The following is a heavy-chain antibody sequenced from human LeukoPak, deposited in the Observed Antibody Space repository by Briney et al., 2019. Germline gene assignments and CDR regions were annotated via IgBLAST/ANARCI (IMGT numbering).Heavy chain of an antibody. CDR3: ARYRGESQRFFDY. J-gene: IGHJ4*02. Sequence: ASVKVSCKASGYTFTSYYMHWVRQAPGQGLEGMGIINPSGGSTSYAQKFQGRVTITSDTSTSTVYIELSSLRSEDTAVYYCARYRGESQRFFDYWGQGTLVTVSS. D-gene: IGHD3-16*01. CDR1: GYTFTSYY. CDR2: INPSGGST. V-gene: IGHV1-46*01.